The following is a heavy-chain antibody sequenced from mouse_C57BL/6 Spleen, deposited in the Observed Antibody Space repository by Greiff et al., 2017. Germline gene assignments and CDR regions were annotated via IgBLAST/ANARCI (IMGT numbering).Heavy chain of an antibody. CDR2: IYPGSGST. D-gene: IGHD1-1*01. J-gene: IGHJ4*01. Sequence: QVQLQQPGAELVKPGASVKMSCKASGYTFTSYWITWVKQRPGQGLEWIGDIYPGSGSTNYNEKFKSKATLTVATSSSTAYMQLSLLTSEDSPVYYGARIPLTTVVAFPAMDYWGQGTSVTVSS. V-gene: IGHV1-55*01. CDR1: GYTFTSYW. CDR3: ARIPLTTVVAFPAMDY.